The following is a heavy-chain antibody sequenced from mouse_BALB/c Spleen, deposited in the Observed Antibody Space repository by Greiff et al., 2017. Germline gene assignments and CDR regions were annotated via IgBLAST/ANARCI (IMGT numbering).Heavy chain of an antibody. CDR1: GYAFTNYL. V-gene: IGHV1-54*01. Sequence: QVQLKESGAELVRPGTSVKVSCKASGYAFTNYLIEWVKQRPGQGLEWIGVINPGSGGTNYNEKFKGKATLTADKSSSTAYMQLSSLTSDDSAVYFCARDGKGFDYWGQGTTLTVSS. CDR3: ARDGKGFDY. J-gene: IGHJ2*01. CDR2: INPGSGGT. D-gene: IGHD2-1*01.